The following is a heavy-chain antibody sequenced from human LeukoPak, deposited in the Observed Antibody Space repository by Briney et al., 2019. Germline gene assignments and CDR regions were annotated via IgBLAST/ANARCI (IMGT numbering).Heavy chain of an antibody. CDR2: ISWNSGSI. CDR1: GFTFDDYA. D-gene: IGHD6-19*01. J-gene: IGHJ4*02. CDR3: AKDIYPDYSSGLFDY. Sequence: GGSLRLSCAASGFTFDDYAMHWVRHAPGKGLEWVSGISWNSGSISYADSVKGRFTISRDNAKNSLYLQMNSLRAEDTALYYCAKDIYPDYSSGLFDYWGQGTLVTVSS. V-gene: IGHV3-9*01.